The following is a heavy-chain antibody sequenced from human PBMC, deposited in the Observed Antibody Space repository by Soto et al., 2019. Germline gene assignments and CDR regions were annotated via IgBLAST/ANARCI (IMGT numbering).Heavy chain of an antibody. D-gene: IGHD2-8*02. CDR2: IYHSGSN. Sequence: LSLTCTVSGGSISSGGYYWSWIRQHPGKGLEWIGYIYHSGSNNYNPSLKSRVTISVDKSKNQFSLKLTSVTAADTAVYYCARDKITGLFDYWGQGTLVTVSS. V-gene: IGHV4-31*03. J-gene: IGHJ4*02. CDR1: GGSISSGGYY. CDR3: ARDKITGLFDY.